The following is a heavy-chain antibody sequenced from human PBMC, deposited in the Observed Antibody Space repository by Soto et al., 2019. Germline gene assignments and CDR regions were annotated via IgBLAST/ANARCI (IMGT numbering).Heavy chain of an antibody. D-gene: IGHD2-8*01. Sequence: GGSLRLSCAASGFTFSSYAMSWVRQAPGKGLEWVSAISGSGGSTYYADSVKGRFTISRENSKNRRYLQMNSLRAEDTAVYYCAKGVYADYFDYWGQGTLVTVSS. CDR2: ISGSGGST. V-gene: IGHV3-23*01. J-gene: IGHJ4*02. CDR1: GFTFSSYA. CDR3: AKGVYADYFDY.